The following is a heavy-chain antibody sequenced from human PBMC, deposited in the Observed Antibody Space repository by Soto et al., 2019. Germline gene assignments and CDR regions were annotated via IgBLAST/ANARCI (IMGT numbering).Heavy chain of an antibody. Sequence: GGSLRLSCAASGITFSSYAMSWVRQAPGKGLEWVSAISGSGSSTYYADSVKGRFTISRDNSKNTLYLQMNSLRAEDTAVYYCAKTPGDYYYYMDVWGKGTTVTVSS. J-gene: IGHJ6*03. V-gene: IGHV3-23*01. CDR1: GITFSSYA. CDR3: AKTPGDYYYYMDV. CDR2: ISGSGSST.